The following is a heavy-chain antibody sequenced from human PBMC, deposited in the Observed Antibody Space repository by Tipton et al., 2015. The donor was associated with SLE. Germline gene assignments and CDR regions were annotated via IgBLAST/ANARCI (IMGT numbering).Heavy chain of an antibody. CDR2: ISSSGSTI. V-gene: IGHV3-48*04. D-gene: IGHD6-6*01. CDR3: AREGIAARPFDY. CDR1: GFTFSSYS. J-gene: IGHJ4*02. Sequence: GSLRLSCAASGFTFSSYSMNWVRQAPGKGLEWVSYISSSGSTIYYADSVKGRFTISRDNAKNSLYLQMNSLRAEDMAVYYCAREGIAARPFDYWGQGTLVTGSS.